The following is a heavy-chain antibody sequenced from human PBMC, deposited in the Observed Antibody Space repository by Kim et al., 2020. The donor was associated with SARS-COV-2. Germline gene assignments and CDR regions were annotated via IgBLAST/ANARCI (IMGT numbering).Heavy chain of an antibody. CDR3: ARGFSNYYDSTGWFDP. Sequence: ASVKVSCKASGYTFTSYYMHWVRQAPGQGLEWMGIINPSGGSTSYAQKFQGRVTMTRDTSTSTVYMELSSLRSEDTAVYYCARGFSNYYDSTGWFDPWGQGTLVTVSS. CDR1: GYTFTSYY. V-gene: IGHV1-46*01. D-gene: IGHD3-22*01. J-gene: IGHJ5*02. CDR2: INPSGGST.